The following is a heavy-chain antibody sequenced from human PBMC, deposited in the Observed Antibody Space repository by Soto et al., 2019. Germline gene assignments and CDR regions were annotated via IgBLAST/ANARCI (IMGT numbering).Heavy chain of an antibody. D-gene: IGHD3-10*01. Sequence: AGGSLRLSCAASGFTFSSYAMSWVRQAPGKGLEWVAAIGGTDGKTYYADSVKGQFTISRDNSENTLYLQMSRLRAEDTAVYFCAKGMFSSSPAAAGSFDYWGQGALVTVSS. J-gene: IGHJ4*02. CDR2: IGGTDGKT. CDR3: AKGMFSSSPAAAGSFDY. V-gene: IGHV3-23*01. CDR1: GFTFSSYA.